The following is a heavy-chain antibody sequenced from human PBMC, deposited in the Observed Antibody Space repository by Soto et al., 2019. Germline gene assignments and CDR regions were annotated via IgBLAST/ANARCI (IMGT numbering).Heavy chain of an antibody. Sequence: PGGSLRLSCAASGFTFSSYSMNLVRQAPGKGLEWVSSMSSSSSYIYDADSVKGRFTISRDKAKNSLYLQMNSLRAEDTAVYYCARKEDWLSDAFDIWGQGTMVTVSS. D-gene: IGHD3-9*01. CDR3: ARKEDWLSDAFDI. CDR2: MSSSSSYI. J-gene: IGHJ3*02. CDR1: GFTFSSYS. V-gene: IGHV3-21*01.